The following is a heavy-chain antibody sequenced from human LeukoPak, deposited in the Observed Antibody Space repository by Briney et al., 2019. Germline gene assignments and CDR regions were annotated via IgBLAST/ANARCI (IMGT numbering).Heavy chain of an antibody. D-gene: IGHD2-2*02. CDR2: ISYDGSNK. CDR3: ARAPVIVVVPAAILLAARLDY. CDR1: GFTFSSYA. V-gene: IGHV3-30*01. J-gene: IGHJ4*02. Sequence: GGSLRLSCAASGFTFSSYAMHWVRQAPGKGLEWVAVISYDGSNKYYADSVKGRFTISRDNPKNTLYLQMNSLRAEDTAVYYCARAPVIVVVPAAILLAARLDYWGQGTLVTVSS.